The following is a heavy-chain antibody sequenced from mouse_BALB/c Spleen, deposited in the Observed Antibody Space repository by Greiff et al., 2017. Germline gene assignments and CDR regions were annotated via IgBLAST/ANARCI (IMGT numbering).Heavy chain of an antibody. D-gene: IGHD1-1*01. V-gene: IGHV5-17*02. CDR2: ISSGSSTI. J-gene: IGHJ2*01. Sequence: DVKLVESGGGLVQPGGSRKLSCAASGFTFSSFGMHWVRQAPEKGLEWVAYISSGSSTIYYADTVKGRFTISRDNPKNTLFLQMTSLRSEDTAMYYCARSYYGSSDFDYWGQGTTLTVSS. CDR1: GFTFSSFG. CDR3: ARSYYGSSDFDY.